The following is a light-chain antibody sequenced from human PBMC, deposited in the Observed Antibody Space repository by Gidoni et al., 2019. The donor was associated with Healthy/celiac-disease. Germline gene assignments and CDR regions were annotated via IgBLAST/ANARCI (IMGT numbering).Light chain of an antibody. Sequence: SPGTLSLSPGERATLSCRASQSVSSSYLAWYQQKPGQAPRLLIYGASSRATGIPDRFSGSGSGTDFTLTISRLEPEDFAVYYCQQYGSSPRXFXGGTKVEIK. J-gene: IGKJ4*01. CDR3: QQYGSSPRX. CDR2: GAS. CDR1: QSVSSSY. V-gene: IGKV3-20*01.